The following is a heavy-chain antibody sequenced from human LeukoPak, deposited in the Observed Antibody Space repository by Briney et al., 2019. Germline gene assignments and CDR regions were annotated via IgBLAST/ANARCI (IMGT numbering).Heavy chain of an antibody. Sequence: GGSLRFSCAASGFTFSNCWIHWVRQAPGKGLVWVSRINTDGSSTKYADSVKGRFTISRDNAKNTLYLQMNSLRAEDTAVYYCATVAGTFSDAFDIWGQGTMVTVSS. V-gene: IGHV3-74*03. CDR3: ATVAGTFSDAFDI. CDR2: INTDGSST. J-gene: IGHJ3*02. D-gene: IGHD6-19*01. CDR1: GFTFSNCW.